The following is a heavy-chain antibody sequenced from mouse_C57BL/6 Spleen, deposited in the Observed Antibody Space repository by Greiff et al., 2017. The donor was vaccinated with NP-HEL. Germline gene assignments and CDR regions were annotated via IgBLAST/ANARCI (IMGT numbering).Heavy chain of an antibody. CDR1: GFSLTSYG. D-gene: IGHD1-1*01. CDR3: AIYYYGSSYGFAY. CDR2: IWRGGST. Sequence: QVQLQQSGPGLVQPSQSLSITCTVSGFSLTSYGVHWVRQSPGKGLEWLGVIWRGGSTDYNAAFMSRLSITKDNSKSQVFFKMNSLQADDTAIYYCAIYYYGSSYGFAYWGQGTLVTVSA. J-gene: IGHJ3*01. V-gene: IGHV2-5*01.